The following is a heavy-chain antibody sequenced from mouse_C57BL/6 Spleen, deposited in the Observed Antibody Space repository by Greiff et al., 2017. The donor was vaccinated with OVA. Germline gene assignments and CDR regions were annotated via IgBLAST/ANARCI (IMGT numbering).Heavy chain of an antibody. CDR3: ARDRHYYGSSYGFDY. D-gene: IGHD1-1*01. J-gene: IGHJ2*01. V-gene: IGHV5-16*01. CDR1: GFTFSDYY. Sequence: EVQVVESEGGLVQPGSSMKLSCTASGFTFSDYYMAWVRQVPEKGLEWVANINYDGSSTYYLDSLKSRFIISRDNAKNILYLQMSSLKSEDTATYYCARDRHYYGSSYGFDYWGQGTTLTVSS. CDR2: INYDGSST.